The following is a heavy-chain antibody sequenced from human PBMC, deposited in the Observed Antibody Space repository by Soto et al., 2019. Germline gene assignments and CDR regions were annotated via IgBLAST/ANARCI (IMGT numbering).Heavy chain of an antibody. CDR2: ISYDGSNK. CDR1: GFTFSSYG. V-gene: IGHV3-30*18. CDR3: AKDGEWEQPLDY. D-gene: IGHD1-26*01. J-gene: IGHJ4*02. Sequence: SLRLSCAASGFTFSSYGMHWVRQAPGKGLEWVAVISYDGSNKYYADSVKGRFTISRDNSKNTLYLQMNSLRAEDTAVYYCAKDGEWEQPLDYWGQGTLVTVSS.